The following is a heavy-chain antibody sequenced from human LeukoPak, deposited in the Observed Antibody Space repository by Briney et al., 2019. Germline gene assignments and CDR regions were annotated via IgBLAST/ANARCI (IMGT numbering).Heavy chain of an antibody. J-gene: IGHJ4*02. V-gene: IGHV1-46*01. D-gene: IGHD2-15*01. CDR1: GYTFTSYY. CDR2: INPSGGST. Sequence: GATVKVSCKASGYTFTSYYMHWVRQAPGQGLEWMGIINPSGGSTSYAQKFQGRVTMTRDTSTSTVYMELSSLRSEDTAVYYCARDPVVGPSIDYWGQGTLVTVSS. CDR3: ARDPVVGPSIDY.